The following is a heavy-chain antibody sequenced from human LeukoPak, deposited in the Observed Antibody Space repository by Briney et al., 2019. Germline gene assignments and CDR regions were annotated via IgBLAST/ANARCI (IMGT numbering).Heavy chain of an antibody. CDR3: ARAGYDSSGYYLS. D-gene: IGHD3-22*01. CDR2: IILNDGRT. CDR1: GFRFSDYY. V-gene: IGHV1-2*06. J-gene: IGHJ5*02. Sequence: GASVKVSCKASGFRFSDYYLHWVRQAPGQGLEWMGRIILNDGRTKYAQRFEGRVSMTRDTSISTAYMELSSLRSEDAAVYYCARAGYDSSGYYLSWGQGTLVTVSS.